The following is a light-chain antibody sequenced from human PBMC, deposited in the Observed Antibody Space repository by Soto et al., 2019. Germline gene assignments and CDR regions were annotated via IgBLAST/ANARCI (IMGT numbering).Light chain of an antibody. CDR1: SSDVGTYHL. Sequence: QSVLTQPASVSGSPGQSITISCTGTSSDVGTYHLVSWYQQHPGKAPKLMIYEGTKRPSGVSNRFSGSKSGNTASLTISGLQAEDEAYYYCCSSAGRSTYVFGTGTKLTVL. CDR2: EGT. CDR3: CSSAGRSTYV. V-gene: IGLV2-23*01. J-gene: IGLJ1*01.